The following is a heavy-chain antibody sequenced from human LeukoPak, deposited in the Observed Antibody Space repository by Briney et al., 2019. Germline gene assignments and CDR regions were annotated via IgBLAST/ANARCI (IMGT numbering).Heavy chain of an antibody. CDR1: GFTLSSYA. CDR2: IGTAGDT. Sequence: GGSLRLSCAASGFTLSSYAMHWVRQPAGKGLEWVSAIGTAGDTFYPGSVKGRFTISRDNSRNTMYLQMDSLRAEDTAVYYCAKEYDSGGYGANFDYWGQGTLVTVSS. CDR3: AKEYDSGGYGANFDY. D-gene: IGHD3-10*01. V-gene: IGHV3-13*01. J-gene: IGHJ4*02.